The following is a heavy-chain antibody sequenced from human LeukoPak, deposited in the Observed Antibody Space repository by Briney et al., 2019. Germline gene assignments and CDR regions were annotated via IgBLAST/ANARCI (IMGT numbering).Heavy chain of an antibody. CDR2: IIPILGIA. D-gene: IGHD6-13*01. J-gene: IGHJ6*02. V-gene: IGHV1-69*04. CDR3: ARRRIAAAGYYYYGMDV. Sequence: GASVKVSCKASGGTFSSYAISWVRQAPGQGLEWMGRIIPILGIANYAQKFQGRVTITADKSTSTAYMELSSLRSEDTAVYYCARRRIAAAGYYYYGMDVWGQGTLVTVSS. CDR1: GGTFSSYA.